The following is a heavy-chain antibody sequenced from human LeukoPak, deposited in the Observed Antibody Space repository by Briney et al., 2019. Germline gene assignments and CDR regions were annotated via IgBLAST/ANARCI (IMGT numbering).Heavy chain of an antibody. CDR1: GGSFSGYY. V-gene: IGHV4-34*01. CDR2: INHSGST. Sequence: SETLSLTCAVYGGSFSGYYWSWIRQPPGKGLEWIGEINHSGSTNYNPSLKSRVTISVDTSKNQFSLKLSSATAADTAVYYCARVLVVITKRYYMDVWGKGTTVTVSS. D-gene: IGHD3-22*01. CDR3: ARVLVVITKRYYMDV. J-gene: IGHJ6*03.